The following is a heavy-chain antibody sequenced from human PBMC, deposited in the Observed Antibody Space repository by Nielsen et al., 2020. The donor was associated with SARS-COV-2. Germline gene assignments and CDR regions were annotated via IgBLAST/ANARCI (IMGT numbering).Heavy chain of an antibody. CDR1: GGSVSSGGYF. J-gene: IGHJ4*02. Sequence: SETLSLTCIVSGGSVSSGGYFWSWIRQPPGKRLEWIGYMFYIGTANYNPSLQSRVTISADTSKNQFSLRLTSVTAADTAMYYCARGGYTIYDFDYWGQGTLVTVSS. D-gene: IGHD5-12*01. CDR2: MFYIGTA. V-gene: IGHV4-61*08. CDR3: ARGGYTIYDFDY.